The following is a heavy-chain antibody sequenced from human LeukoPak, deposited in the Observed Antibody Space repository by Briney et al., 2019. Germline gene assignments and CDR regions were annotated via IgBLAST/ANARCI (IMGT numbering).Heavy chain of an antibody. D-gene: IGHD6-13*01. CDR3: ARGYSSSWYCDY. CDR2: IWYDGSNK. Sequence: GRSLRLSCAASGFTFSSYGMHWVRQAPGKGLEWVAVIWYDGSNKYYADSVKGRFTISRDNSKNTLYLQMNSLRADDTAVYYCARGYSSSWYCDYWGQGTLVTVSS. CDR1: GFTFSSYG. J-gene: IGHJ4*02. V-gene: IGHV3-33*01.